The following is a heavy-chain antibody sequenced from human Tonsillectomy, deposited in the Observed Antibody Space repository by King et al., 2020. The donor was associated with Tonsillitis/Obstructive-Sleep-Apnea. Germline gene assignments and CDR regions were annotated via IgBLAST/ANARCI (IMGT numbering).Heavy chain of an antibody. D-gene: IGHD3-3*01. J-gene: IGHJ5*02. CDR2: ISDSAGST. CDR3: ARLLGWGWFDP. CDR1: GFTFSSYA. Sequence: VQLVESGGGLVQPGGSLRLSCAASGFTFSSYAMTWVRQAPGKGLEWVSYISDSAGSTYSADSVKGRFTISRDNSKNTVHLQMSSLRVEDTAVYYCARLLGWGWFDPWGQGTLVTVSS. V-gene: IGHV3-23*04.